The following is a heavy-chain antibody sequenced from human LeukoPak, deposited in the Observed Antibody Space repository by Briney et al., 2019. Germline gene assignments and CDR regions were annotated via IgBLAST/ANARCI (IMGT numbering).Heavy chain of an antibody. D-gene: IGHD7-27*01. CDR3: ASIHFSGDDWYFDY. Sequence: PGGSLRLSCAASGFTFSYYWMLWVRQAPGKGLVWVSRINSHGSSTYYADSVKGRFTISRDNAKNTPYLQRNNLRAEDTAVYYCASIHFSGDDWYFDYWGQGTLVTVSS. J-gene: IGHJ4*02. CDR2: INSHGSST. CDR1: GFTFSYYW. V-gene: IGHV3-74*01.